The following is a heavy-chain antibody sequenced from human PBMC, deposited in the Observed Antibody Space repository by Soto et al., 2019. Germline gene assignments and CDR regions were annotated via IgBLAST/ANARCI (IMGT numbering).Heavy chain of an antibody. CDR3: ARGGLDYGDLYWYFDL. CDR1: GGTFSSYA. CDR2: IIPIFGTA. D-gene: IGHD4-17*01. V-gene: IGHV1-69*01. J-gene: IGHJ2*01. Sequence: QVQLVQSGAEVKKPGSSVKVSCKASGGTFSSYAISWVRQAPGPGLAWMGGIIPIFGTANYAQKFQGRVTITAEESSSTAYMELSSLRSEDTAVYYCARGGLDYGDLYWYFDLWGRGTLVTVSS.